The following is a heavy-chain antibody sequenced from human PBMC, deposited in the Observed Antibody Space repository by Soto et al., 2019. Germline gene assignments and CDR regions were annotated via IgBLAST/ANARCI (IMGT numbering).Heavy chain of an antibody. J-gene: IGHJ4*02. D-gene: IGHD3-10*01. CDR2: ISSSSSYI. CDR1: GFTLSSYS. Sequence: GGSLRLSCAASGFTLSSYSMNWVRQAPGKGLEWVSSISSSSSYIYYADSVKGRFTISRDNAKNSLYLQMNSLRAEDTAVYYCARARGSVYYFDYWGQGTLVTVSS. V-gene: IGHV3-21*01. CDR3: ARARGSVYYFDY.